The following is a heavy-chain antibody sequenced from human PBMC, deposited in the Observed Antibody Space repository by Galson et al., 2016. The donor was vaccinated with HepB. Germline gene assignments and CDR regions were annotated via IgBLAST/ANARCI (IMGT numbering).Heavy chain of an antibody. D-gene: IGHD2-21*01. Sequence: SLRLSCAASGFTFSSYGMHWVRQAPGKGLEWVSTIHRGGGTYYTYSVKGRFTIARDSSKNTLYLQMSSLKVEDTAVYYCAVVGDVSRDWGQGTLVTVSS. CDR2: IHRGGGT. CDR3: AVVGDVSRD. V-gene: IGHV3-NL1*01. CDR1: GFTFSSYG. J-gene: IGHJ4*02.